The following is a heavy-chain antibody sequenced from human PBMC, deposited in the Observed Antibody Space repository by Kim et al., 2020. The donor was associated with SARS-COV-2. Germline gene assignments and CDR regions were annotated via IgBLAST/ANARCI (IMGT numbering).Heavy chain of an antibody. Sequence: SETLSLTCTVSGGSISSSSYYWGWIRQPPGKGLEWIGSIYYSGSTYYNPSLKSRVTISVDTSKNQFSLKLSSVTAADTAVYYCARQEAVAGTIYYYYGMAVWGQGTTVTVSS. CDR2: IYYSGST. J-gene: IGHJ6*02. CDR3: ARQEAVAGTIYYYYGMAV. CDR1: GGSISSSSYY. D-gene: IGHD6-19*01. V-gene: IGHV4-39*01.